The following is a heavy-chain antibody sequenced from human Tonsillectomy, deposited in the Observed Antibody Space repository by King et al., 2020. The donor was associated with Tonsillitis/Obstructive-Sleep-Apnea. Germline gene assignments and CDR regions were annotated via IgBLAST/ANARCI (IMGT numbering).Heavy chain of an antibody. CDR1: GGSITSSAYY. J-gene: IGHJ3*02. V-gene: IGHV4-39*01. Sequence: QLQESGPGLVKPSETLSLSCTVSGGSITSSAYYWGWIRQPPGKGLEWIGSIFYSGSTYYNPSLKSRVTISVDTSKNQFSLKLSSVTAADTAVYYCAGEPRRYYDSSGYYYSRDAFDIWGQGTMVTVSS. CDR2: IFYSGST. D-gene: IGHD3-22*01. CDR3: AGEPRRYYDSSGYYYSRDAFDI.